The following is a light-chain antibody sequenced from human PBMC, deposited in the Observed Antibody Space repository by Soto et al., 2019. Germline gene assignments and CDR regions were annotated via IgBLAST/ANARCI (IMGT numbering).Light chain of an antibody. CDR2: GAS. CDR1: QSVSSSY. Sequence: EIVLTQSPGTLSLSPGERATLSCRASQSVSSSYLAWYQQKPGQAPRLLIYGASSRATGITDRFSGSGSGTDFNLTISRLEPEDFAVYYCQQYGSSPLTFGGGTKVDIK. CDR3: QQYGSSPLT. J-gene: IGKJ4*01. V-gene: IGKV3-20*01.